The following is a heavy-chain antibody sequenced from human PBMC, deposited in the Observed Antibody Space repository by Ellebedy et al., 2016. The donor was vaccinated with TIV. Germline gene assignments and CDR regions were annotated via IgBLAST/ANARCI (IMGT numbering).Heavy chain of an antibody. CDR3: TRHHDFGDYSPFYYHGMDV. D-gene: IGHD4-17*01. CDR1: GFPFADYV. V-gene: IGHV3-49*03. J-gene: IGHJ6*02. CDR2: IRTQAYGGTT. Sequence: GASLKISCTASGFPFADYVMSWFRQAPGKGLEWVAFIRTQAYGGTTDSAASVKGRFTISRDDSKSIAYLQMDSLKTEDTAVYYCTRHHDFGDYSPFYYHGMDVWGQGTTVIVS.